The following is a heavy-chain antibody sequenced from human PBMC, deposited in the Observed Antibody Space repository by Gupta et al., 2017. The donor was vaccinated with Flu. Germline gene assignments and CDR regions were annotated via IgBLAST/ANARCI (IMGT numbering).Heavy chain of an antibody. CDR1: GFTLSYHY. D-gene: IGHD2-15*01. Sequence: EVQLVESGGGLVQPGGSLRLSCAASGFTLSYHYLDWVRRSPGKGLEWFGRSTNKANGYTTEYAASVKGRFSISRDDSKNMAFLQMNNLKTEDTAVYYCTRDGGSSTVRLYHYYGMDVWGQGTTVTVSS. CDR2: STNKANGYTT. J-gene: IGHJ6*02. V-gene: IGHV3-72*01. CDR3: TRDGGSSTVRLYHYYGMDV.